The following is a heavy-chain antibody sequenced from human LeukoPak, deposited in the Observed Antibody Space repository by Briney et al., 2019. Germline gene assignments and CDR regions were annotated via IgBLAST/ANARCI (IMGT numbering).Heavy chain of an antibody. CDR2: INSDGSST. CDR3: ARLDSSSFTYFDY. D-gene: IGHD6-13*01. CDR1: GFTFSSYW. Sequence: GGSLRLSCAASGFTFSSYWMHWVRQAPGKGLVWVSRINSDGSSTSYADSVKGRFTISRDNAKNTLYLQVNSLRAEDTAVHYCARLDSSSFTYFDYWGQGTLVTVSS. V-gene: IGHV3-74*01. J-gene: IGHJ4*02.